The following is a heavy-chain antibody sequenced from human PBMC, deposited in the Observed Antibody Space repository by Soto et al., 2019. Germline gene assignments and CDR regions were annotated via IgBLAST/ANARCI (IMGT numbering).Heavy chain of an antibody. D-gene: IGHD3-10*01. CDR3: ADSMCGSGTYVS. J-gene: IGHJ4*02. V-gene: IGHV1-18*01. CDR2: ISNYNSIT. Sequence: QVALVQSGAEVKKPGASVKVACKASGYIFTSYGISWVRQAPGEGLEWMGWISNYNSITNYAQKVQGRVTLTTDRSTRTAYMELSSLRSDDTAVYYCADSMCGSGTYVSWGQGTLVTVSS. CDR1: GYIFTSYG.